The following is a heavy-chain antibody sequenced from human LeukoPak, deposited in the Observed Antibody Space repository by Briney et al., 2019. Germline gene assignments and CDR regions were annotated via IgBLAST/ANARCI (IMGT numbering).Heavy chain of an antibody. Sequence: GGSLRLSCAASGLTFSSYGMHWVRQAPGKGLEWVAVIWYDGSNKYYADSVKGRFTISRDNSKNTLYLQMNSLRAEDTAVYYCARFNYDILTGSHGVFDYWGQGTLVTVSS. CDR3: ARFNYDILTGSHGVFDY. CDR2: IWYDGSNK. J-gene: IGHJ4*02. V-gene: IGHV3-33*01. D-gene: IGHD3-9*01. CDR1: GLTFSSYG.